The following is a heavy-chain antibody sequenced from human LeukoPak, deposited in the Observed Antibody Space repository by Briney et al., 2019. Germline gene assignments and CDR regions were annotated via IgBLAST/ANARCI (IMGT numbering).Heavy chain of an antibody. CDR2: INHSGST. J-gene: IGHJ6*03. V-gene: IGHV4-34*01. Sequence: SETLSLTCAVYGESFSGYYWSWIRQPPGKGLEWIGEINHSGSTNYNPSLKSRVTISVDTSKNQFSLKLSSVTAADTAVYYCARRSRTMVRGVINYYYYYYMDVWGKGTTVTISS. CDR1: GESFSGYY. CDR3: ARRSRTMVRGVINYYYYYYMDV. D-gene: IGHD3-10*01.